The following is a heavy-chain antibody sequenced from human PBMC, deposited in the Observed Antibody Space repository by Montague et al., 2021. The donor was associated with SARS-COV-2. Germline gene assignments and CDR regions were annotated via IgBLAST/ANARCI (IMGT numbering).Heavy chain of an antibody. Sequence: TLSLTCTVSGGSISSGGYYWSWIRQHPGKGLEWIGYIYYSGSAYYNPSPKSRVTISVDTSKNQFSLKLTSVTAADTAVYYCARAVETTVVTHFDYWGQGTLVTVSS. CDR2: IYYSGSA. CDR3: ARAVETTVVTHFDY. V-gene: IGHV4-31*03. D-gene: IGHD4-23*01. J-gene: IGHJ4*02. CDR1: GGSISSGGYY.